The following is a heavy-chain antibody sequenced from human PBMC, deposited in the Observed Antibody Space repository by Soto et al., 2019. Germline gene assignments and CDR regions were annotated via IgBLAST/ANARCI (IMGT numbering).Heavy chain of an antibody. D-gene: IGHD6-6*01. CDR1: GGSISSYY. CDR3: ARHGGKEYSSSSLYYYYYMDV. CDR2: IYYSGGT. V-gene: IGHV4-59*08. J-gene: IGHJ6*03. Sequence: SETLSLTCTVSGGSISSYYWSWIRQPPGKGLEWIGYIYYSGGTNYNPSLKSRVTISVDTSKNQFSLKLSSVTAADTAVYYCARHGGKEYSSSSLYYYYYMDVWGKGTTVTVSS.